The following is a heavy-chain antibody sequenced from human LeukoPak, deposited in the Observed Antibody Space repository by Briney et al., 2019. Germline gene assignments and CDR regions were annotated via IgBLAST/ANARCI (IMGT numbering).Heavy chain of an antibody. CDR3: ARDAGYCSSTSCQGGWFDP. V-gene: IGHV1-2*02. J-gene: IGHJ5*02. Sequence: EASVKASCKASGYTFTGYYMHWVRQAPGQGREWVGWMNPNSGGTNYAQKFQGRVPMTRDTSISTAYMELSRLRSDDTAVYYCARDAGYCSSTSCQGGWFDPWGQGTLVTVSS. CDR1: GYTFTGYY. CDR2: MNPNSGGT. D-gene: IGHD2-2*01.